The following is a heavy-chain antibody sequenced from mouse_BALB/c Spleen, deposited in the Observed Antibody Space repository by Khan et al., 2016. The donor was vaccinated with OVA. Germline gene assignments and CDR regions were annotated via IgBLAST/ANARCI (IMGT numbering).Heavy chain of an antibody. CDR2: ISSDGDYT. Sequence: EVELVESGGDLVRPGGSLQLSCTASGFTFSSYSMSWVRQTPDKMLEWVATISSDGDYTYYPDNVKGRFTISRDNARNTLYLQMSSLKSEDTAMYYCASHLTGSFAYWGQGTLVTVSA. CDR3: ASHLTGSFAY. D-gene: IGHD4-1*01. CDR1: GFTFSSYS. J-gene: IGHJ3*01. V-gene: IGHV5-6*01.